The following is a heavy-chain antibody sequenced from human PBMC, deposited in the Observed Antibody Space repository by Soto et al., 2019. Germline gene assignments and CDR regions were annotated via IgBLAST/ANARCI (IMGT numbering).Heavy chain of an antibody. CDR2: ISPSGDAT. Sequence: ASVKVSCKASGYIITNYFMHWVRQAPGQGLEWMGMISPSGDATAYTQKFQGRVTMTRDTATGTVYMELSSLRSEDTAVYYCVRRMLPGYYFDYWGQGTLVTVSS. CDR3: VRRMLPGYYFDY. J-gene: IGHJ4*02. CDR1: GYIITNYF. V-gene: IGHV1-46*03. D-gene: IGHD3-10*02.